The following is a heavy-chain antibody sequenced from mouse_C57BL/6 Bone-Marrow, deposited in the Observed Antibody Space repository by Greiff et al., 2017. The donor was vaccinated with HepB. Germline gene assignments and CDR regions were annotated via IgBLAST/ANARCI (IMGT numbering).Heavy chain of an antibody. CDR3: ARFYYYGSSSYWYFDV. CDR2: IYPRSGNT. D-gene: IGHD1-1*01. Sequence: QVQLQQSGAELARPGASVKLSCKASGYTFTSYGISWVKQRTGQGLEWIGEIYPRSGNTYYNEKFKGKATLTADKSSSTAYMELRSLTSEDSAVYFCARFYYYGSSSYWYFDVWCTGTTVTVSS. J-gene: IGHJ1*03. V-gene: IGHV1-81*01. CDR1: GYTFTSYG.